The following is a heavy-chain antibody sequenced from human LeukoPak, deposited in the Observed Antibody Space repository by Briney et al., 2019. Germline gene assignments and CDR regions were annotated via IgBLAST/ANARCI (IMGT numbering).Heavy chain of an antibody. J-gene: IGHJ4*02. CDR2: ISSSGTTI. CDR3: ARVPYYGDYAGNY. V-gene: IGHV3-48*03. CDR1: GFTFSSYE. Sequence: QPGGSLRLSCAASGFTFSSYEMNWVRQAPGKGLEWVSYISSSGTTIYYADSVKGRFTISRDNAKNSLYLQMNSLRAEDTAVYYCARVPYYGDYAGNYWGQGTLVTVSS. D-gene: IGHD4-17*01.